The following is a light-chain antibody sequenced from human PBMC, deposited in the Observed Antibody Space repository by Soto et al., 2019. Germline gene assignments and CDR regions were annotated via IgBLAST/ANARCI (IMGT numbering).Light chain of an antibody. CDR3: SSYTSSSTRV. V-gene: IGLV2-14*01. Sequence: SALTQPASVSGSPGQSITISCTGTSSDVGGYNYVSWYQQHPVKAPKLMIYDVSNRTSGVSNRFSGSKSGNTASLTISGLKAEDEADYYCSSYTSSSTRVFGTGTKVTV. CDR2: DVS. J-gene: IGLJ1*01. CDR1: SSDVGGYNY.